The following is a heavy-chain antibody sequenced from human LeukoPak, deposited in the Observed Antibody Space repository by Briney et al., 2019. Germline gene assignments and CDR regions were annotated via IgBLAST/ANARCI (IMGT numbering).Heavy chain of an antibody. J-gene: IGHJ4*02. CDR1: GGSFSGYY. D-gene: IGHD6-19*01. V-gene: IGHV4-34*01. Sequence: SETLSLTCAVYGGSFSGYYWSWIRQPPGKGLEWIGEINHSGSTNYNPSLKRRVTISVDTSESQFSLKLSSVTAADTAVYYCARFMSGWYSDYWGQGALVTVSS. CDR3: ARFMSGWYSDY. CDR2: INHSGST.